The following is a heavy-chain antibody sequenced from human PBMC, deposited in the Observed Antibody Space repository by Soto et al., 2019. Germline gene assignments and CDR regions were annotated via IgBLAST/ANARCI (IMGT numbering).Heavy chain of an antibody. CDR3: ARQYSGSYYDYYGMDV. CDR1: GYSFTSYW. Sequence: PGESLKISCKGSGYSFTSYWIGWVRQMPGKGLEWMGIIYPGDSDTRYSPSFQGQVTISADKSISTAYLQWSSLKASDTAMYYCARQYSGSYYDYYGMDVWGQGTTVTVSS. D-gene: IGHD1-26*01. V-gene: IGHV5-51*01. J-gene: IGHJ6*02. CDR2: IYPGDSDT.